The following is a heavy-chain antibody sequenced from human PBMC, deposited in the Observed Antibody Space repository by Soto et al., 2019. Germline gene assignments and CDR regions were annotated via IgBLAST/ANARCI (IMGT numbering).Heavy chain of an antibody. Sequence: PSETLSLTCYVSAYSISSGHYWAWVRQPPGKGLEWIGTLYHSGSTYSNPSLRSRVTISIDTSKTQFSLKLSSVTAADTAVYYCERGYGGNFAYWAQGTLVTVSS. CDR1: AYSISSGHY. D-gene: IGHD4-17*01. V-gene: IGHV4-38-2*02. J-gene: IGHJ4*02. CDR3: ERGYGGNFAY. CDR2: LYHSGST.